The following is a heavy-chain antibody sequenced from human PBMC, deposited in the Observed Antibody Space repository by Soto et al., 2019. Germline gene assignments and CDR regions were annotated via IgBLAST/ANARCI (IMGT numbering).Heavy chain of an antibody. CDR2: ISSSSSYI. CDR1: GFTFSSYS. CDR3: ARDFYASSGYHYVAY. D-gene: IGHD3-22*01. Sequence: PGGSLRLSCAASGFTFSSYSMNWVRQAPGKGLEWVSSISSSSSYIYYTDSVKGRFSISRDNAKNSLYLQMNSLRAEDTAVYYCARDFYASSGYHYVAYWGQGTLVTVSS. J-gene: IGHJ4*02. V-gene: IGHV3-21*01.